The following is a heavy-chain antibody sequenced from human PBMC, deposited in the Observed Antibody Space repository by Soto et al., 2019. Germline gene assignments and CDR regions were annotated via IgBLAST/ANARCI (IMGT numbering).Heavy chain of an antibody. CDR2: IKQDESEK. CDR1: GFTFSTSW. V-gene: IGHV3-7*03. CDR3: ARGYSPFDS. Sequence: GPLLLACSASGFTFSTSWMSWVRQAPGKGLEWVANIKQDESEKYYVDSVKGRFTISRDDAENSVYLQMNSLRAEDTAVYYCARGYSPFDSWGQGTLVTVYS. J-gene: IGHJ4*02. D-gene: IGHD5-12*01.